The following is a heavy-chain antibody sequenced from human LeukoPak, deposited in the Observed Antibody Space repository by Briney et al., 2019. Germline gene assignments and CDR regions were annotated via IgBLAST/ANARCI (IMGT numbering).Heavy chain of an antibody. D-gene: IGHD1-26*01. V-gene: IGHV4-59*12. Sequence: SETLSLTCTVSDDSITIYYWSWIRQPPGKGLEWIGYIDHTGSTNYNPSLNSRATISVDTSKNQFSLKLSSVTAADTAVYYCARDGRYYYAFDIWGQGTMVTVSS. J-gene: IGHJ3*02. CDR1: DDSITIYY. CDR3: ARDGRYYYAFDI. CDR2: IDHTGST.